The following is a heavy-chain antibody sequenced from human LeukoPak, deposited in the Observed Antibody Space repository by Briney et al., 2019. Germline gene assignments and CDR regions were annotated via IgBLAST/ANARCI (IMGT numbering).Heavy chain of an antibody. J-gene: IGHJ6*03. CDR3: AKPVIPSAYQGTYYMDV. CDR1: GLIFSSYG. V-gene: IGHV3-30*02. D-gene: IGHD3-16*01. Sequence: PGGSLRLSCAASGLIFSSYGMHWVRQAPGEGLEWVAYIRHDESKTFYADSVKGRFTISRDNSKNTLYLQMHSLRAEDTALYYSAKPVIPSAYQGTYYMDVWGKGTTVTVSS. CDR2: IRHDESKT.